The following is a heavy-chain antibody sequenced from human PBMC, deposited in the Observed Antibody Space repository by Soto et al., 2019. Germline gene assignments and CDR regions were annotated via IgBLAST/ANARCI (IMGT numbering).Heavy chain of an antibody. CDR1: GGSFSGYY. D-gene: IGHD3-3*01. CDR2: INHSGST. J-gene: IGHJ4*02. CDR3: ARGQNYDFCSGYPEFYFDY. V-gene: IGHV4-34*01. Sequence: SETLSLTCAVYGGSFSGYYWSWIRQPPGKGLEWIGEINHSGSTNYNPSLKSRVTISVDTSKNQYSLKLSSVTAADTAVYYCARGQNYDFCSGYPEFYFDYWGQGTLVTVSS.